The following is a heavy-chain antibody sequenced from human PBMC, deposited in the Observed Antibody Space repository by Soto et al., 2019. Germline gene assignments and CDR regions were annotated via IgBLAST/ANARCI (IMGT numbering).Heavy chain of an antibody. J-gene: IGHJ6*02. CDR3: ANEHKTITIFGVGGMDV. Sequence: SETLSLTCTVSGGSVSSGSYYWSWIRQPPGKGLEWIGCIYYSGSTNYNPSLKSRVSISVDTSKNQFSLKLSSVTAADTAVYYCANEHKTITIFGVGGMDVWGQGTTVTSP. D-gene: IGHD3-3*01. CDR2: IYYSGST. CDR1: GGSVSSGSYY. V-gene: IGHV4-61*01.